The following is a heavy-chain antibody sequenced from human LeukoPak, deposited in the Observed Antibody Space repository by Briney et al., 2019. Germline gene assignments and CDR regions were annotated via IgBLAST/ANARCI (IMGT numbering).Heavy chain of an antibody. J-gene: IGHJ6*02. CDR1: GSTFSSYW. Sequence: EGSLRLSCAASGSTFSSYWMNWARQAPGKGLEWVASINHNGNVNYYVDSVKGRFTISRDNAKNSLYLQMSNLRAEDTAVYFCARGGGLDVWGQGATVTVSS. CDR2: INHNGNVN. D-gene: IGHD3-16*01. CDR3: ARGGGLDV. V-gene: IGHV3-7*03.